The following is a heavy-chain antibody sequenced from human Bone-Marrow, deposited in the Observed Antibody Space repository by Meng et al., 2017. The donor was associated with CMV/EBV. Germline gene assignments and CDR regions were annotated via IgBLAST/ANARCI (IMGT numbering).Heavy chain of an antibody. CDR3: TTESRGSYFLDR. J-gene: IGHJ5*02. D-gene: IGHD3-16*01. CDR2: IKTKANSQAT. V-gene: IGHV3-73*01. Sequence: GGSLRLSCATSGVTFSHSAMHWVRQAPGKGLEWVGRIKTKANSQATSYAASVKGRFAISRDDSKTTAYLQMNSLKREDTAVYYCTTESRGSYFLDRWGQGTLVTVSS. CDR1: GVTFSHSA.